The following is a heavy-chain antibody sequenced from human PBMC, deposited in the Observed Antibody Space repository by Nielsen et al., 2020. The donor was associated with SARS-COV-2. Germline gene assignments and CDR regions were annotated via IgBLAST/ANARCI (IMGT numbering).Heavy chain of an antibody. CDR2: IFYTGST. CDR3: ARDIVGPGFDY. V-gene: IGHV4-39*07. D-gene: IGHD1-26*01. Sequence: GSLRLSCTVSGGSISSSSYYWGWIRQPPGKGLEWIGSIFYTGSTYYNPSLKSRVTISVDTSKNQFSLKLTSVAAADTAVYYCARDIVGPGFDYWGQGTLVTVSS. CDR1: GGSISSSSYY. J-gene: IGHJ4*02.